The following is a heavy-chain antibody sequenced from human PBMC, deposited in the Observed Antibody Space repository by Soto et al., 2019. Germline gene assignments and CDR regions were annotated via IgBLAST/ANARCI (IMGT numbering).Heavy chain of an antibody. Sequence: SETLSLTCTVSGGCISSHYWSWVRQAPVKGLELIGHIYYRGSTTYNPSLRSRSTISVDTSNNQFSLKLNSVTTADTAVYYCARDGREASGIDVWGQGTKVTVSS. CDR2: IYYRGST. D-gene: IGHD1-26*01. V-gene: IGHV4-59*11. J-gene: IGHJ6*02. CDR3: ARDGREASGIDV. CDR1: GGCISSHY.